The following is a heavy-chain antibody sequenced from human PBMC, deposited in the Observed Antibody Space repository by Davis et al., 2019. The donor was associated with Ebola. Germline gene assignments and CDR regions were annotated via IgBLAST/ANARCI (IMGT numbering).Heavy chain of an antibody. CDR1: GYTFTSYG. CDR2: ISAYNGNA. V-gene: IGHV1-18*01. Sequence: AASVKVSCKASGYTFTSYGISWVRQAPGQGLEWMGWISAYNGNANYAQKLQGRVTMTTDTSTSTAYMELRSLRSDDTAVYYCARDKFSPAGHSYYYYYGMDVWGQGTTVTVSS. J-gene: IGHJ6*02. CDR3: ARDKFSPAGHSYYYYYGMDV.